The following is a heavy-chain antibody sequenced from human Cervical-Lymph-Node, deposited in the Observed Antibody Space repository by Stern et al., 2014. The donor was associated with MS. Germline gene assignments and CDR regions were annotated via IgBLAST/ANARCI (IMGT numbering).Heavy chain of an antibody. CDR3: AKDTTHYIVVVPAAIHAFDI. D-gene: IGHD2-2*02. J-gene: IGHJ3*02. V-gene: IGHV3-9*01. Sequence: QLVESGGGLVQPGRSLRLSCAASGFTFDDYAMHWVRQAPGKGLAWVSGISWNSGSIGYADSVKGRFTISRDNAKNSLYLQMNSLRAEDTALYYCAKDTTHYIVVVPAAIHAFDIWGQGTMVTVSS. CDR1: GFTFDDYA. CDR2: ISWNSGSI.